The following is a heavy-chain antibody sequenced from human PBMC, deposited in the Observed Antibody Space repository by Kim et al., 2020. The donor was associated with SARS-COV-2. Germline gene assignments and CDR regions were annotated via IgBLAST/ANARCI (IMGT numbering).Heavy chain of an antibody. CDR2: ISEDSRTI. CDR1: GLTFHMYS. Sequence: GGSLRLSCLASGLTFHMYSNNWVRQAPGKGLEWVSYISEDSRTIYYAESVRGRFTISRDNSKKSVFLQMDSLRDDDTAVYYCARAFLGSGSYNYM. D-gene: IGHD3-9*01. V-gene: IGHV3-48*02. CDR3: ARAFLGSGSYNYM. J-gene: IGHJ6*03.